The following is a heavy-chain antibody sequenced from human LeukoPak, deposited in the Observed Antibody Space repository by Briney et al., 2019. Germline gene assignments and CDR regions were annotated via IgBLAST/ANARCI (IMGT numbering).Heavy chain of an antibody. CDR2: ISWNSGSI. V-gene: IGHV3-9*03. CDR1: GFTFDDYA. CDR3: AKASSGYNLRDAFDI. D-gene: IGHD3-22*01. J-gene: IGHJ3*02. Sequence: GRSLRLSCAASGFTFDDYAMHWVRHAPGKGLEWVSGISWNSGSIGYADSVKGRFTISRDDAKNSLYLQMNSLRAEDMALYYCAKASSGYNLRDAFDIWGQGTMVTVSS.